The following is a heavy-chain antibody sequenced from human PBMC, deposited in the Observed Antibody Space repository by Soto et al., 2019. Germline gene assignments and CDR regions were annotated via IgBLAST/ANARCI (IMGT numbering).Heavy chain of an antibody. CDR2: INHSGST. CDR3: ARAFGYSSSWYYYYYGMDG. V-gene: IGHV4-34*01. CDR1: GGSFSGYY. Sequence: PSETLSLTCAVYGGSFSGYYWSWIRQPPGKGLEWIGEINHSGSTNYNPSPKSRVTISVDTYKNQFPLKLSSVTAADTAVYYCARAFGYSSSWYYYYYGMDGWGRGTTVTVSS. D-gene: IGHD6-13*01. J-gene: IGHJ6*02.